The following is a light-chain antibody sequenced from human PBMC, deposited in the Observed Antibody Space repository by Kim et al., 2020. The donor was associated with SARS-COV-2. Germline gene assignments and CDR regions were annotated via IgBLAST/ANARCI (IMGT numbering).Light chain of an antibody. V-gene: IGLV2-14*03. CDR3: SSYTKSSTLV. CDR2: DVS. CDR1: SSDIGYYDY. Sequence: QSALTQPASVSGSPGQSITLSCTGTSSDIGYYDYVSWYQQHPGKAPKLMIYDVSHRPSGISYRFSGSKSGNTASLTISGLQAEDEADYFCSSYTKSSTLVFGTGTKVTVL. J-gene: IGLJ1*01.